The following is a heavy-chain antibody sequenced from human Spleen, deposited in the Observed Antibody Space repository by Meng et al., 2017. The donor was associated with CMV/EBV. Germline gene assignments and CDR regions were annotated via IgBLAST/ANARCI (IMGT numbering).Heavy chain of an antibody. D-gene: IGHD3-3*01. J-gene: IGHJ4*02. CDR1: GFIFRSYW. Sequence: GESLKISCAASGFIFRSYWMTWVRQAPGKGLEWVAFIRYDGSNKYYADSVKGRFTISRDNSKNTLYLQMNSLRAEDTAVYYCAKPLYDFWSGYYTAPFDYWGQGTLVTVSS. CDR2: IRYDGSNK. CDR3: AKPLYDFWSGYYTAPFDY. V-gene: IGHV3-30*02.